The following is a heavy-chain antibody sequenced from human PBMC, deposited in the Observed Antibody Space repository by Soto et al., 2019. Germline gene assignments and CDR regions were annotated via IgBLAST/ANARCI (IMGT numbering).Heavy chain of an antibody. CDR1: GYTFTSYG. CDR3: ARDRSVVVVAANFDY. V-gene: IGHV1-18*01. D-gene: IGHD2-15*01. Sequence: QVQLVQSGAEVKKPGASVKVSCKASGYTFTSYGISWVRQAPGQGLEWMGWISAYNGNTNYAQKHQGRATMTTTTTTSTAYTELRSRRSDDTAVDYCARDRSVVVVAANFDYWGQGTLVTVCS. J-gene: IGHJ4*02. CDR2: ISAYNGNT.